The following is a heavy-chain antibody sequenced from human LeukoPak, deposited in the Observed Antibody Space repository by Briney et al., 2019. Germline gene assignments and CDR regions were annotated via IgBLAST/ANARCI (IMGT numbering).Heavy chain of an antibody. CDR1: GGSVSRNW. Sequence: PSGTLSLTCAVSGGSVSRNWWSWVRQPPGKGLEWIGEIHRSGGTNYNPSLKSRVTMSLDKSNNQFSLKLSSVTAADTAVYYCAKSAVGTSPYYYYMDVWGKGTTVTVSS. J-gene: IGHJ6*03. CDR3: AKSAVGTSPYYYYMDV. V-gene: IGHV4-4*02. D-gene: IGHD4-23*01. CDR2: IHRSGGT.